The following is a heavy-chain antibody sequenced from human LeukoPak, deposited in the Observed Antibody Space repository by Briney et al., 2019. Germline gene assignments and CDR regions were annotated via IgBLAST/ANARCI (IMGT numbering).Heavy chain of an antibody. J-gene: IGHJ4*02. CDR1: GGSISSYY. V-gene: IGHV4-4*07. Sequence: PSETLSLTCTVSGGSISSYYWSWIRQPAGKGLEWIGRIYTSGSTNYNPSLKSRVTMSVDTSKNQFFLKLSSVTAADTAVYYCARDRSIAAAGVDYFDYWGQGTLVTVSS. D-gene: IGHD6-13*01. CDR2: IYTSGST. CDR3: ARDRSIAAAGVDYFDY.